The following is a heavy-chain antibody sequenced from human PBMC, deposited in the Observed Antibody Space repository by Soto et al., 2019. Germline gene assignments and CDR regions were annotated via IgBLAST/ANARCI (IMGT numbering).Heavy chain of an antibody. CDR2: IYYSGST. CDR3: ARHCSGGSCYPKDDAFDI. J-gene: IGHJ3*02. CDR1: GGSINSSSYY. V-gene: IGHV4-39*01. Sequence: SETLSLTCTVSGGSINSSSYYWGWIRQPPGKGLEWNGSIYYSGSTYYNPSLKSRVTISVDTSKNQFSLKLSSVTAADTAVYYCARHCSGGSCYPKDDAFDIWGQGTMVTVSS. D-gene: IGHD2-15*01.